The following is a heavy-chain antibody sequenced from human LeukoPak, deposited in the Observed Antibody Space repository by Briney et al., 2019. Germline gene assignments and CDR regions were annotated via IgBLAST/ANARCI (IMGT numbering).Heavy chain of an antibody. CDR2: ISGSGGSI. J-gene: IGHJ4*02. D-gene: IGHD2-2*01. CDR3: AKGVVPAARQYYFDY. V-gene: IGHV3-23*01. Sequence: GGSLRLSCAASGFTFSSYAMSWVRQAPGKGLEWVSAISGSGGSIYYADSVKGRFTISRDNSKNTLYLQMNSLRAEDTAVYYCAKGVVPAARQYYFDYWGQGTLVTVSS. CDR1: GFTFSSYA.